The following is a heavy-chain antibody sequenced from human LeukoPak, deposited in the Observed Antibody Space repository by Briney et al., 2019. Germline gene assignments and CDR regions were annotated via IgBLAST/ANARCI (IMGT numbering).Heavy chain of an antibody. V-gene: IGHV4-39*01. D-gene: IGHD3-9*01. J-gene: IGHJ4*02. CDR3: ARRNDILTGYVFDY. Sequence: PSETLSLTCTVSGGSINSSNYYWGWVRQPPGKGLEWIGSINYSRSTYYNPSLKSRVTISVDTSKNQFSLKLSSVTAADTAVYYCARRNDILTGYVFDYWGQGTLVTVSS. CDR2: INYSRST. CDR1: GGSINSSNYY.